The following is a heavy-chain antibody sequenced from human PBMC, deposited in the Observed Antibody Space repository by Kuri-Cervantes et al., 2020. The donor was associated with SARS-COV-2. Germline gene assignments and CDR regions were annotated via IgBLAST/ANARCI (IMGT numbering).Heavy chain of an antibody. Sequence: SSVNVSCKASGGTFSSYAISWVRQAPGQGLEWMGGIIPIFGTANYEQKFQGRVTITTDESTSTAHMELSSLRSEDTAVYYCARGVGSSWYVDDAFDIWGQGTMVTVSS. CDR3: ARGVGSSWYVDDAFDI. V-gene: IGHV1-69*05. D-gene: IGHD6-13*01. CDR1: GGTFSSYA. J-gene: IGHJ3*02. CDR2: IIPIFGTA.